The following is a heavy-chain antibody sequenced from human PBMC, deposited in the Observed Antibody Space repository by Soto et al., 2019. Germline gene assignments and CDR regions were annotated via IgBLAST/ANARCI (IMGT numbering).Heavy chain of an antibody. CDR2: IRSKANSYAT. CDR3: TPCSTVGYHAY. V-gene: IGHV3-73*02. CDR1: GFTFSGSA. Sequence: EVQLVESGGGLVQPGRSLKLSCAASGFTFSGSAMHWVRQASGKRLEWVGRIRSKANSYATAYAASVKGRFTISRDDSKNTAYLQMHSLKTEYTAVYYCTPCSTVGYHAYWGQGTLVTVSS. D-gene: IGHD4-17*01. J-gene: IGHJ4*02.